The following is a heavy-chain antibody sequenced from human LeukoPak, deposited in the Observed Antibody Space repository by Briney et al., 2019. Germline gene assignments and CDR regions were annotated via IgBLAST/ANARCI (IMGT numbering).Heavy chain of an antibody. V-gene: IGHV1-2*02. J-gene: IGHJ6*03. CDR2: INPNSGGT. Sequence: ASVKVSCKASGYTFTGYYMHWVRQAPGQGLELMGWINPNSGGTNYAQKFQGRVTMTRDTSISTAYMELSRLRSDDTAVYYCAREGPGEGFVATIFYYCYYMDVWGKGTTVTVSS. CDR3: AREGPGEGFVATIFYYCYYMDV. D-gene: IGHD5-12*01. CDR1: GYTFTGYY.